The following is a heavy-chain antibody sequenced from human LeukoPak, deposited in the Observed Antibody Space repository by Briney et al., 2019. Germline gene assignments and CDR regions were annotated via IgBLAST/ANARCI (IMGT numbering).Heavy chain of an antibody. V-gene: IGHV3-11*06. D-gene: IGHD3-10*01. CDR3: ARTQLGELPMPENWFDP. Sequence: GGSLRLSCAASGFTFSDYYMSWIRQAPGKGLEWVSYISSSSSYTNYADSVKGPFTISRDNAKNSLYLQMNSLRAEDTAVYYCARTQLGELPMPENWFDPWGQGTLVTVSS. CDR2: ISSSSSYT. CDR1: GFTFSDYY. J-gene: IGHJ5*02.